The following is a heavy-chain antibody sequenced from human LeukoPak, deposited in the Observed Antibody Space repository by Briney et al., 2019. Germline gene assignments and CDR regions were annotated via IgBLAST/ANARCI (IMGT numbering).Heavy chain of an antibody. J-gene: IGHJ4*02. V-gene: IGHV3-23*01. CDR2: ISGSGGST. CDR3: AKVQASFLVVVVAAYFDY. D-gene: IGHD2-15*01. CDR1: GFTFSSYA. Sequence: PGRSLRLSCAASGFTFSSYAMSWVRQAPGKGLEWVSAISGSGGSTYYADSVKGRFTISRDNSKNTLYLQMNSLRAEDTAVYYCAKVQASFLVVVVAAYFDYWGQGTLVTVSS.